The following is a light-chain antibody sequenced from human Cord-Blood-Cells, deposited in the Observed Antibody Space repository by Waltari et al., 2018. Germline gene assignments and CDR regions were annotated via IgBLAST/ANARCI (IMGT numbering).Light chain of an antibody. J-gene: IGKJ2*01. CDR3: QQSYSTPYT. Sequence: DIQMTQSLSSLSASVGDRATITCRASQSISSYLNWYQQKPGKAPKPLIYAASSLQSGVPARFSVSGSGTDFTLTISILQPEDFATYYCQQSYSTPYTFGQGTKLEIK. CDR1: QSISSY. V-gene: IGKV1-39*01. CDR2: AAS.